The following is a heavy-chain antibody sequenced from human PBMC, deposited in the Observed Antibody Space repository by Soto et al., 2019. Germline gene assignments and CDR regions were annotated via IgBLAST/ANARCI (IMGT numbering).Heavy chain of an antibody. CDR2: ISPGGGTT. CDR1: GYTFPTNV. Sequence: VQLVQSGAEVKKPGASVKISCKASGYTFPTNVIRLIRQAPGQGLEWVGIISPGGGTTVYAQKFEGRVTMTRDTSTSTVYMELRNLRSEDTAVFYCARAHYDSDAFDFWGQGTMVIVSS. J-gene: IGHJ3*01. D-gene: IGHD3-22*01. CDR3: ARAHYDSDAFDF. V-gene: IGHV1-46*03.